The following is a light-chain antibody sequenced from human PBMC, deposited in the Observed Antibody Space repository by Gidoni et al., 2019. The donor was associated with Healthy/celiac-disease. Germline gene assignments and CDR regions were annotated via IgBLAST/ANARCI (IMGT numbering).Light chain of an antibody. CDR2: GAS. CDR3: QQYGSSPRT. Sequence: VLTQSPGTLSLSPGERATLSCRASQSVSSSSLAWYQQKPGQAPRLLIYGASSRATGIPDRFSGSGSGTDFTLTISRLEPEDFAVYYCQQYGSSPRTFGQGTKVEIK. V-gene: IGKV3-20*01. J-gene: IGKJ1*01. CDR1: QSVSSSS.